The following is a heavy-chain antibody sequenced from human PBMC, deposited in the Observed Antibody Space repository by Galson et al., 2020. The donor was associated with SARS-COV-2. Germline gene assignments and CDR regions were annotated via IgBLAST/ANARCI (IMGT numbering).Heavy chain of an antibody. D-gene: IGHD6-13*01. CDR1: GGSFSGYY. Sequence: SQTLSLTCAVYGGSFSGYYWSWIRQPPGKGLEWIGEINHSGSTNYNPSLKSRVTISVDTSKNQFSLKLSSVTAADTAVYYCARGQQERIAAAASYYYYYGMDVWGQGTTVTVSS. J-gene: IGHJ6*02. V-gene: IGHV4-34*01. CDR2: INHSGST. CDR3: ARGQQERIAAAASYYYYYGMDV.